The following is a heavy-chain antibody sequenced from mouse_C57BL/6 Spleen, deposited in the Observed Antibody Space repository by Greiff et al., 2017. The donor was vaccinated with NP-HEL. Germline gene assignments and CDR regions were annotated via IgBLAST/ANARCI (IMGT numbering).Heavy chain of an antibody. J-gene: IGHJ1*03. Sequence: QVQLQQPGAELVKPGASVKLSCKASGYTFTSYWMHWVKQRPGQGLEWIGMIHPNSGSTNYNEKFKSKATLTVDKSSSTAYMQLSSLTSEDSAVYYCVRLLYWYFDVWGTGTTVTVSS. V-gene: IGHV1-64*01. D-gene: IGHD2-3*01. CDR2: IHPNSGST. CDR3: VRLLYWYFDV. CDR1: GYTFTSYW.